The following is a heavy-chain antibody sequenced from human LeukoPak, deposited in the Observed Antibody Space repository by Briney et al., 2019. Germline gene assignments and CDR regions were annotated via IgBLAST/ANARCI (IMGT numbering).Heavy chain of an antibody. D-gene: IGHD2-15*01. J-gene: IGHJ6*03. Sequence: GGSLRLSCAASGFTFSSYNMNWVRQAPGKGLEWVSSISSSSSYIYYADSVKGRFTISRDNAKNSLYLQMNSLRAEDTAVYYCARGYCSGGSCYSYYYYNYMDVWGKGTTVTVSS. CDR2: ISSSSSYI. CDR1: GFTFSSYN. CDR3: ARGYCSGGSCYSYYYYNYMDV. V-gene: IGHV3-21*01.